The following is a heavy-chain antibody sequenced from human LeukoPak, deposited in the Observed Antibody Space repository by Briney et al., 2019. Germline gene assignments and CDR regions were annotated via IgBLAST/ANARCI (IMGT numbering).Heavy chain of an antibody. CDR1: GGSISSGGYY. CDR3: ATSKGENYCSGGSCYVGNFPAAY. J-gene: IGHJ4*02. CDR2: INHSGST. D-gene: IGHD2-15*01. V-gene: IGHV4-31*03. Sequence: PSQTLSLTCTVSGGSISSGGYYWSWIRQPPGKGLEWIGEINHSGSTNYNPSLKSRVTISVDTSKNQFSLKLSSVTAADTAVYYCATSKGENYCSGGSCYVGNFPAAYWGQGTLVTVSS.